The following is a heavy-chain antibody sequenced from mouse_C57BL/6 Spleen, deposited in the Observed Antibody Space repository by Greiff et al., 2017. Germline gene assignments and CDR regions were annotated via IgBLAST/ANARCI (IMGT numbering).Heavy chain of an antibody. CDR3: TREELTGPFDY. Sequence: VQLQQSGAELVRPGASVTLSCKASGYTFTDYEMHWVKQTPVHGLEWIGAIDPETGGTAYNQKFTGKAILTADKSSSTAYMELRSLTSEDSAVYYCTREELTGPFDYWGQGTTLTVSS. V-gene: IGHV1-15*01. J-gene: IGHJ2*01. CDR2: IDPETGGT. CDR1: GYTFTDYE. D-gene: IGHD4-1*01.